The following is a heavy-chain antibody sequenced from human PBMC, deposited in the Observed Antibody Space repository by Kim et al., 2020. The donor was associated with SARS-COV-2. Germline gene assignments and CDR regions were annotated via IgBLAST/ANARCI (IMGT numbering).Heavy chain of an antibody. D-gene: IGHD6-19*01. V-gene: IGHV1-46*01. J-gene: IGHJ3*02. Sequence: STSCAQKFQGRVTMTRDTSTSTVYMELSSLRSEDTAVYYCARRGWSAFDIWGQGTMVTVSS. CDR2: ST. CDR3: ARRGWSAFDI.